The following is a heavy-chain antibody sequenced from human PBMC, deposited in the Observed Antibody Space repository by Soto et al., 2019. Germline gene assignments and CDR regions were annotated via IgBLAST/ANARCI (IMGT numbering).Heavy chain of an antibody. D-gene: IGHD3-22*01. V-gene: IGHV3-23*01. J-gene: IGHJ4*02. Sequence: GGSLRLSCAASGFTFSSYAVSWVRQAPGKGLEWVSAISGSGGSTCYADSVKGRFTISRDNSKNTLYLQMNSLRAEDTAVYYCAKARLLYYYDSSGYYYPDFDYWGQGTLVTVSS. CDR3: AKARLLYYYDSSGYYYPDFDY. CDR1: GFTFSSYA. CDR2: ISGSGGST.